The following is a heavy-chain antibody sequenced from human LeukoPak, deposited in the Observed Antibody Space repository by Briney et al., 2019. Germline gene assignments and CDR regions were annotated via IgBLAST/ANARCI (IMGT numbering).Heavy chain of an antibody. Sequence: PSETLSLTCTVSGGSISSSSYYWGWIRQPPGKGLEWIGRIYSSGSTYYNPSLKSRVTISIDTSKNQFSLKLSSVTAADTAVYYCARGPPDIVVVPAAPHSSNWFDPWGQGTLVTVSS. V-gene: IGHV4-39*07. CDR2: IYSSGST. J-gene: IGHJ5*02. CDR3: ARGPPDIVVVPAAPHSSNWFDP. CDR1: GGSISSSSYY. D-gene: IGHD2-2*01.